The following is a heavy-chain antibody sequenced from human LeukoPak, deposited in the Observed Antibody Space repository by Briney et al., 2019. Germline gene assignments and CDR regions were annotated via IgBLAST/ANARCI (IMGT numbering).Heavy chain of an antibody. CDR1: GFTFSSYA. CDR2: ISGSSGST. CDR3: TKVGMPTIFGVVITHFFY. V-gene: IGHV3-23*01. Sequence: GGSLRLSCAASGFTFSSYAMSWLRQAPGKGLDWVSAISGSSGSTYYADSVKGRFTISRDNSKNTLYLQMNSLRAEDTAIYYCTKVGMPTIFGVVITHFFYWGEGALVTVSS. J-gene: IGHJ4*02. D-gene: IGHD3-3*01.